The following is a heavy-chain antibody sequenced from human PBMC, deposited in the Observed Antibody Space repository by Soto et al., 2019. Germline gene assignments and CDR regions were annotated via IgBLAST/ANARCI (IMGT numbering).Heavy chain of an antibody. V-gene: IGHV1-18*01. D-gene: IGHD3-9*01. Sequence: ASVKVSCKPSGYTFTSYGISWVRQAPGQGLEWMGWISAYNGNTNYAQKLQGRVTMTTDTSTSTAYMELRSLRSDDTAVYYCARSIFTPTYYYYGMAVWGQGTTVTVS. CDR2: ISAYNGNT. J-gene: IGHJ6*02. CDR1: GYTFTSYG. CDR3: ARSIFTPTYYYYGMAV.